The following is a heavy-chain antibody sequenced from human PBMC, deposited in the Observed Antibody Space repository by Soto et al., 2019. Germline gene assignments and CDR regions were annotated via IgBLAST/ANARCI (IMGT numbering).Heavy chain of an antibody. V-gene: IGHV4-59*08. CDR2: IYYSGST. D-gene: IGHD3-3*01. CDR3: AGLQYVLRFLEWLPLTNWFDP. CDR1: GGSISSYY. J-gene: IGHJ5*02. Sequence: SETLSLTCTVSGGSISSYYWSWIRQPPGKGLEWIGYIYYSGSTNYNASLKSRVTISVDTSKNHFSLKLSSVTAADTGVYYCAGLQYVLRFLEWLPLTNWFDPWGQGTLVTVSS.